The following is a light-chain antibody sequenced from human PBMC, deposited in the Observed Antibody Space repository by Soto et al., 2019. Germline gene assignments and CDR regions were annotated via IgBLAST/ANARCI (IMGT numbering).Light chain of an antibody. CDR2: AAS. J-gene: IGKJ4*01. V-gene: IGKV1-39*01. CDR3: QQSYSRPPVT. Sequence: DIQMTQSPSSLSASVGGRVTITCRASQSISSYLNWYQQKPGKAPNLLISAASTLESGVPSRFSGRGSRTDFTLTISSLQPEDFATYDCQQSYSRPPVTFGGGTKVAIK. CDR1: QSISSY.